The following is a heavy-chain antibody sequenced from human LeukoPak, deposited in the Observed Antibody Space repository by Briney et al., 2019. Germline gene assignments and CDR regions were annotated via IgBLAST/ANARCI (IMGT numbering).Heavy chain of an antibody. D-gene: IGHD6-19*01. CDR1: GFTFRNYA. CDR2: ISGSGGGT. V-gene: IGHV3-23*01. J-gene: IGHJ4*02. CDR3: AKGEYGSGWPD. Sequence: GGSLRLSCAASGFTFRNYAMTWVRQAPGKGLEWVSGISGSGGGTDYADSLRGRFTISRDNSKNTLYLQMNSLRAEDTALYYCAKGEYGSGWPDWGQGTLVTVSS.